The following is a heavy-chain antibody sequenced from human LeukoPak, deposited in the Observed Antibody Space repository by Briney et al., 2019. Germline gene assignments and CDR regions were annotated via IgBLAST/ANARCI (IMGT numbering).Heavy chain of an antibody. CDR1: GFTFGSYE. Sequence: QSGRSLRLSCAASGFTFGSYEMNWVRQAPGKGLESVSYISSSGSTIYYADSVKCRFTISRDNSKNTLYLQMNSLRAEDTAVYYCAKHYYDSSGYYPDHFDYWGQGTLVTVSS. V-gene: IGHV3-48*03. D-gene: IGHD3-22*01. CDR2: ISSSGSTI. CDR3: AKHYYDSSGYYPDHFDY. J-gene: IGHJ4*02.